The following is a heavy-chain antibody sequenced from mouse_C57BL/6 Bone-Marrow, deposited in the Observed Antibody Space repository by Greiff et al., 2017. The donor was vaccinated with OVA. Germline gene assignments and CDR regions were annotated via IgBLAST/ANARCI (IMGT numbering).Heavy chain of an antibody. CDR3: ALTLTTVVARDY. CDR2: IDPEDGET. V-gene: IGHV14-2*01. D-gene: IGHD1-1*01. CDR1: GFNIKDYY. J-gene: IGHJ2*01. Sequence: EVQLQQSGAELVKPGASVKLSCTASGFNIKDYYMHWVKQRNEQGLEWIGRIDPEDGETKYAPKFQGKATITADTSSNTAYLQLSSLTSEDTAVYYCALTLTTVVARDYWGQGTTLTVSS.